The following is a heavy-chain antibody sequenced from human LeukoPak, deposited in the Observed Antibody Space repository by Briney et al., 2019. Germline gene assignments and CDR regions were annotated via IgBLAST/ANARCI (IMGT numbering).Heavy chain of an antibody. CDR2: IYYSGST. CDR3: AREERGSGGPAGGDFDY. Sequence: SETLSLTCTVSGGSISSSSYYWGWIRQPPGKGLEWIGSIYYSGSTYYNPSLKSRVTISVDTSKNQFSLKLSSVTAADTAVYYCAREERGSGGPAGGDFDYWGQGTLVTVSS. J-gene: IGHJ4*02. CDR1: GGSISSSSYY. V-gene: IGHV4-39*02. D-gene: IGHD2-15*01.